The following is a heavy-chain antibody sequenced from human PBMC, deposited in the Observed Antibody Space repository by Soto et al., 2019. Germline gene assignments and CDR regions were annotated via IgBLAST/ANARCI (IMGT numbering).Heavy chain of an antibody. CDR3: ARVPGP. D-gene: IGHD7-27*01. Sequence: PSETLSLTCTVSGGPISSSSYYWGWIRQPPGKGLEWIGSIYYSGSTYYNPSLKSRVTISVDRYKNKFSLKLCSVTTEATAVYYCARVPGPWGQGTLVTSSS. CDR1: GGPISSSSYY. CDR2: IYYSGST. J-gene: IGHJ5*02. V-gene: IGHV4-39*07.